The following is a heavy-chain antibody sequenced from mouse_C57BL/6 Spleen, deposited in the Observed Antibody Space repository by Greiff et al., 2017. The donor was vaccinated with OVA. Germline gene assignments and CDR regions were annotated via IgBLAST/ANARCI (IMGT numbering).Heavy chain of an antibody. CDR1: GFSLTSYA. V-gene: IGHV2-9-1*01. CDR3: ARDSSGYYYAMDY. Sequence: QVQLQQSGPGLVAPSQSLSITCTVSGFSLTSYAISWVRQPPGKGLEWLGVIWTGGGTNYNSALKSRLSISKDNSKSQVFLKMNSLQTDDTARYYCARDSSGYYYAMDYWGQGTSVTVSS. J-gene: IGHJ4*01. CDR2: IWTGGGT. D-gene: IGHD3-2*02.